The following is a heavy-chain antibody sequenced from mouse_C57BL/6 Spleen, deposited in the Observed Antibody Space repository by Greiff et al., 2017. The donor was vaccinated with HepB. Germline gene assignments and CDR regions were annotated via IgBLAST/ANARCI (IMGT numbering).Heavy chain of an antibody. V-gene: IGHV5-17*01. CDR3: ARQGITTVVPYFDY. D-gene: IGHD1-1*01. J-gene: IGHJ2*01. CDR1: GFTFSDYG. Sequence: EVQRVESGGGLVKPGGSLKLSCAASGFTFSDYGMHWVRQAPEKGLEWVAYISSGSSTIYYADTVKGRFTISRDNAKNTLFLQMTSLRSEDTAMYYCARQGITTVVPYFDYWGQGTTLTVSS. CDR2: ISSGSSTI.